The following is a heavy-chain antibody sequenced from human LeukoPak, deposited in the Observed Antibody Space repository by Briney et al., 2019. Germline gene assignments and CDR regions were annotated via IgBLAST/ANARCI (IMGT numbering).Heavy chain of an antibody. CDR1: GFTFTSSA. J-gene: IGHJ4*02. CDR3: AAVMLFAITGTTRDFDY. D-gene: IGHD1-7*01. V-gene: IGHV1-58*01. CDR2: IVVGSGNT. Sequence: SVKVSCKASGFTFTSSAVQWVRQARGQRLEWIGWIVVGSGNTNYAQKFQERVTISRDMSTSTAYMELSGLRSEDTAVYYCAAVMLFAITGTTRDFDYWGQGTLVTVSS.